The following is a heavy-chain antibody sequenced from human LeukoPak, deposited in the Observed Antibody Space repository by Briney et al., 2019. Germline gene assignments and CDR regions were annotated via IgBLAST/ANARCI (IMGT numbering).Heavy chain of an antibody. J-gene: IGHJ4*02. D-gene: IGHD3-10*01. V-gene: IGHV1-8*02. CDR2: MNPNSGNT. CDR1: GYTFTSYD. CDR3: ARDRSYYYGSGSYYTPYYFDY. Sequence: ASVKVSCKASGYTFTSYDINWVRQATGQGLEWMGWMNPNSGNTGYAQKLQGRVTMTTDTSTSTAYMELRSLRSDDTAVYYCARDRSYYYGSGSYYTPYYFDYWGQGTLVTVSS.